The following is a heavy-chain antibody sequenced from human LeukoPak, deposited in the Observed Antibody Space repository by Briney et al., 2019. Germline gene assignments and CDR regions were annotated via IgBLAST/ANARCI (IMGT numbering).Heavy chain of an antibody. CDR1: GFTFSSHG. CDR2: IWHGGSSQ. V-gene: IGHV3-33*01. CDR3: ARERSEGSGFQDAFDI. J-gene: IGHJ3*02. D-gene: IGHD3-22*01. Sequence: PGRSLRLSCVASGFTFSSHGMHWVRQAPGKGLEWVAVIWHGGSSQDYADSVKGRFIVSRDNSKNTMDLQMNSLRAEDTAVYYCARERSEGSGFQDAFDIWGQGTMVTVSS.